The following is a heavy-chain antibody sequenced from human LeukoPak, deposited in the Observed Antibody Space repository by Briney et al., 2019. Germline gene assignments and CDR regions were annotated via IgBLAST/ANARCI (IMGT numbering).Heavy chain of an antibody. CDR2: IYPGDSDT. CDR3: ARSNELLWFGELLGYFDY. Sequence: GESLKISCKGSGYSFTSYWIGWVRQMPGKGLEWMGIIYPGDSDTRYSPSFQGQVTISADKSISTAYLQWSSLKASDTAMYYCARSNELLWFGELLGYFDYWAREPWSPSPQ. D-gene: IGHD3-10*01. CDR1: GYSFTSYW. V-gene: IGHV5-51*01. J-gene: IGHJ4*02.